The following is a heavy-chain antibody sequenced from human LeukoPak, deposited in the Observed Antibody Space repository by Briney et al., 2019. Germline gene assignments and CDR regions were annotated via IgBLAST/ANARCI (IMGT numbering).Heavy chain of an antibody. D-gene: IGHD3-3*01. Sequence: GGSLRLSCAATGLTVSDNYMTWVRQAPGKGLEWVSVLYRGGSTYHADSVKGRFSISRDDSKNTLYLQMNSLRAEDTAVYYCAREASGYYRDFWGQGTLVTVSS. CDR1: GLTVSDNY. V-gene: IGHV3-66*01. CDR2: LYRGGST. CDR3: AREASGYYRDF. J-gene: IGHJ4*02.